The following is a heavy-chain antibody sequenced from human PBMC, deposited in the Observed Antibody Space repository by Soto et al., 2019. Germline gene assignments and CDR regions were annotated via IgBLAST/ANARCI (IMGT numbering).Heavy chain of an antibody. J-gene: IGHJ6*02. D-gene: IGHD5-18*01. V-gene: IGHV4-30-4*01. Sequence: SETLSLTCTVSGDSISSGDYYWSWIRHPPGKGLEWIGCIYYSGNTYYNPSLKRRVTISIDRSKNQFSLKLSSVTAADTAVYYCARASPVVTDVWGQGTTVTVSS. CDR2: IYYSGNT. CDR3: ARASPVVTDV. CDR1: GDSISSGDYY.